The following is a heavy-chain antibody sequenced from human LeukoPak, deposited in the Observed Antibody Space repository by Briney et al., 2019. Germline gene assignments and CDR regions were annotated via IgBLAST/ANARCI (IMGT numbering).Heavy chain of an antibody. CDR1: GGSITNTNY. CDR2: VNLQGST. Sequence: SETLSLTCGVSGGSITNTNYWTWVRQPPGKGLEWIGEVNLQGSTNYNPSLMGRVAIAVDTSENHISLQLTSVTAADTAVHYCAREGGPYRPLDYSGQGSLVTVSS. J-gene: IGHJ4*02. V-gene: IGHV4-4*02. CDR3: AREGGPYRPLDY.